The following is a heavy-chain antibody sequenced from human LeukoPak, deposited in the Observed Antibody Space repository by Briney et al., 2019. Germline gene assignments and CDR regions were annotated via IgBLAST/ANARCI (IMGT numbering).Heavy chain of an antibody. D-gene: IGHD2-2*01. CDR2: ISGSGGST. CDR3: AKGEGVPGADYYMDV. CDR1: GFTFSSYA. J-gene: IGHJ6*03. Sequence: PGGSLRLSCAASGFTFSSYAMSWVRRAPGKGLEWVSAISGSGGSTYYADSVKGRFTISRDNSKNTLYLQMNSLRAEDTAVYYCAKGEGVPGADYYMDVWGKGTTVTVSS. V-gene: IGHV3-23*01.